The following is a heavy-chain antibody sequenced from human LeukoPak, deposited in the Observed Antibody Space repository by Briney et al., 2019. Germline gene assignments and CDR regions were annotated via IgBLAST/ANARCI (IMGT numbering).Heavy chain of an antibody. CDR3: AKSRLPGEGGFDY. Sequence: GGSLRLSCAASGFTFSSYGMHWVRQAPGKGLEWVAVISYDGSNKYYADSVKGRFTISRDNSKNTLYLQMNSLRAEDTAAYYCAKSRLPGEGGFDYWGQGTLVTVSS. V-gene: IGHV3-30*18. CDR1: GFTFSSYG. CDR2: ISYDGSNK. D-gene: IGHD3-10*01. J-gene: IGHJ4*02.